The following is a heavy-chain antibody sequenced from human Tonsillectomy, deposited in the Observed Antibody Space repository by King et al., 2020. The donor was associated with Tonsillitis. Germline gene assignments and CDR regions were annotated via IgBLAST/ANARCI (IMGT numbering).Heavy chain of an antibody. CDR2: INTNAGNTGNP. Sequence: QLVQSGSELKKPGASVKVSCKASGYTFTHYAMNWVRQAPGQGLEWMGWINTNAGNTGNPTYAQGFTGRFVLSLDTSASTAYLPISNLKAEDTAVYYCVRDDWGSDFWGQGTLVTVSS. V-gene: IGHV7-4-1*02. CDR3: VRDDWGSDF. J-gene: IGHJ4*02. CDR1: GYTFTHYA. D-gene: IGHD7-27*01.